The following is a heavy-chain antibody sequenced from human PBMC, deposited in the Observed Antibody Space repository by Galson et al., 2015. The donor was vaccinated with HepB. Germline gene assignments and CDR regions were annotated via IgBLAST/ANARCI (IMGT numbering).Heavy chain of an antibody. D-gene: IGHD6-13*01. Sequence: SLRLSCPASGFTLKTYWMHWVRQAPGKGLVWVSRCNGDGSSTNYADPVRGRFTISRDNAKKMLYLQMNSLRAEDTAVYFCARGWYHLDNWGQGTLVSVSA. CDR2: CNGDGSST. J-gene: IGHJ4*02. CDR3: ARGWYHLDN. V-gene: IGHV3-74*01. CDR1: GFTLKTYW.